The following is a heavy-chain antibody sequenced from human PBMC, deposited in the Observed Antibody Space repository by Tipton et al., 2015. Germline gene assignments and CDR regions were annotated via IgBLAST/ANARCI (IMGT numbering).Heavy chain of an antibody. J-gene: IGHJ4*02. CDR3: AKADKYNSSQFDY. D-gene: IGHD6-6*01. V-gene: IGHV3-23*01. CDR1: GFTFSTHA. Sequence: SLRLSCAASGFTFSTHAMTWVRQAPGKGLEWVSGISANGGSTYYAESAKGRFTISRDNSKNTLYLQMNSLRAEDTAEYYCAKADKYNSSQFDYWGQGTLVTVSS. CDR2: ISANGGST.